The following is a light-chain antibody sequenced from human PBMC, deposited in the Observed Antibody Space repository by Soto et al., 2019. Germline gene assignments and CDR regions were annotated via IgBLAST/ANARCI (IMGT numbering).Light chain of an antibody. V-gene: IGKV1-8*01. J-gene: IGKJ1*01. CDR3: QQYYSYHRT. CDR2: AAS. Sequence: AILMTQSPSSLSASTGDRVTITCRASQGISSYLAWYQQKPGKAPKLLIYAASTLQSGVPSRFSGSGSGTDFTLTISCLQSEDFATYYCQQYYSYHRTFGQGTKVEIK. CDR1: QGISSY.